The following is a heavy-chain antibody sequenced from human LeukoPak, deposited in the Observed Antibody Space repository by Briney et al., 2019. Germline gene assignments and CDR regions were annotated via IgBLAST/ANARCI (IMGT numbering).Heavy chain of an antibody. J-gene: IGHJ4*02. CDR1: GFTSSSYG. Sequence: SGGSLRLSCAASGFTSSSYGMSWVRQAPGKGLEWVSAISGSGGSTYYADSVKGRFTISRDNSKNTLYLQMNSLRAEDTAVYYCAKDFYYDSSGCFDYWGQGTLVTVSS. D-gene: IGHD3-22*01. V-gene: IGHV3-23*01. CDR2: ISGSGGST. CDR3: AKDFYYDSSGCFDY.